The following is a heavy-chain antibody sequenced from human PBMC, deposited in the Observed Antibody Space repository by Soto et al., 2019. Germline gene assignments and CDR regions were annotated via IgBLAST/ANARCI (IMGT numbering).Heavy chain of an antibody. CDR3: ARDHGELELLDH. Sequence: ASVKVSCKAPAATFTSYYMHWVRQAPGHGLEWMGVINPNGGSTRFAQTFQGRVTMTTDTSTSTDYMEMRSLRSDDTAVYYCARDHGELELLDHWGRGTLVTVSS. V-gene: IGHV1-46*01. CDR2: INPNGGST. J-gene: IGHJ4*02. CDR1: AATFTSYY. D-gene: IGHD1-7*01.